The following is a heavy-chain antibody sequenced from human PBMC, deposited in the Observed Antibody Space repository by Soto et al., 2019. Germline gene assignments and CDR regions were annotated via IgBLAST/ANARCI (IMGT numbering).Heavy chain of an antibody. J-gene: IGHJ5*02. CDR2: IIPILGIA. CDR1: GGTFSSYT. Sequence: QVQLVQSGAEVKKPGSSVKVSCKASGGTFSSYTISWVRQAPGQGLEWMGRIIPILGIANYAQKFQGRVTITADKSTSTAYMELSSLRSEDTAVYYCARDPSIVVVPAAYNGWFDPWGQGTLVTVSS. CDR3: ARDPSIVVVPAAYNGWFDP. V-gene: IGHV1-69*08. D-gene: IGHD2-2*01.